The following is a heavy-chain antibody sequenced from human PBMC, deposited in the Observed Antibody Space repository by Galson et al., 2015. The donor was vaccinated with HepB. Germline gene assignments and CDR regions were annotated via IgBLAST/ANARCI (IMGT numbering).Heavy chain of an antibody. Sequence: SLRLSCAASGFTFSSYWMHWVRQAPGKGLVWVSRINSDGSSTSYADSVKGRFTISRDNAKNTLYLQMNSLRAEDTAVYYCASLGIAVAGNDYWGQGTLVTVSS. CDR1: GFTFSSYW. CDR3: ASLGIAVAGNDY. D-gene: IGHD6-19*01. V-gene: IGHV3-74*01. J-gene: IGHJ4*02. CDR2: INSDGSST.